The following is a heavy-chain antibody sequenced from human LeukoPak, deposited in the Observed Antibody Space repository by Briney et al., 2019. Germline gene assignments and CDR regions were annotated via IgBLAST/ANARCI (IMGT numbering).Heavy chain of an antibody. CDR2: ISYDGSNK. CDR1: GFTFSSYG. CDR3: AREGLPNPYYYYGMDV. Sequence: GGSLRLSCAASGFTFSSYGMHWVRQAPGKGLEWVAVISYDGSNKYYADSVKGRFTISRDNSKNTLYLQMNSLRAEDTAVYYCAREGLPNPYYYYGMDVWGQGTTVTVSS. J-gene: IGHJ6*02. V-gene: IGHV3-30*03. D-gene: IGHD5-18*01.